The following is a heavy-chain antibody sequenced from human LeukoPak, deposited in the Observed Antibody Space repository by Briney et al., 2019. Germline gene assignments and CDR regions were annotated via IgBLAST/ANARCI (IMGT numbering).Heavy chain of an antibody. V-gene: IGHV3-48*01. CDR3: AREEVKSFDN. Sequence: GGSLRLSCAASGFTFNTYTMNWVRQAPGKGLEWVSYISGSSGIIDYADSVRGRFTISRDNAKNSLYLQMNNLRVEDMAVYYCAREEVKSFDNWGQGTLVTVSS. J-gene: IGHJ4*02. CDR2: ISGSSGII. CDR1: GFTFNTYT.